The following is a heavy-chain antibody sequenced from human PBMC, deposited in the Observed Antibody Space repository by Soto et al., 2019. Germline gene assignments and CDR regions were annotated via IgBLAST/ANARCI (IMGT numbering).Heavy chain of an antibody. V-gene: IGHV4-34*01. D-gene: IGHD2-2*01. CDR1: GGSFSGYY. Sequence: SETLSLTCAVYGGSFSGYYWSWIRQPPGKGLEWIGEINHSGSTNYNPSLKSRVTISVDTSKNQFSLKLSSVTAADTAVYYCARGYPIVVVPAAMGWFDPWVQGTLVTVSS. J-gene: IGHJ5*02. CDR3: ARGYPIVVVPAAMGWFDP. CDR2: INHSGST.